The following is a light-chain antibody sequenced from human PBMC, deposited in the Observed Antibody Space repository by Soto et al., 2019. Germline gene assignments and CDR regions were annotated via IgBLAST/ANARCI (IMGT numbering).Light chain of an antibody. CDR1: NRDVGGYNY. V-gene: IGLV2-14*01. CDR2: EVS. CDR3: SSYTSGSTYV. J-gene: IGLJ1*01. Sequence: QSALTQPASVSGSPGQSLTIACSGANRDVGGYNYVSWYQQHPGKAPKVMIYEVSNRPSGVSNRFSGSRFGNTASLTISGLQAEDEADYYCSSYTSGSTYVFGTGTKLTVL.